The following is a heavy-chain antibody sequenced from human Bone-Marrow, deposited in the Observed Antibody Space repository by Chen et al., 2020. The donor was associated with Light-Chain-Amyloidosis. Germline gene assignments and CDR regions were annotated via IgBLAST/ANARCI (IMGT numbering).Heavy chain of an antibody. D-gene: IGHD1-26*01. J-gene: IGHJ3*01. Sequence: EVQVVESGGGLVKPGRSLRLCCTGSGFSLNDYAVSWFRQAPGKGLEWVSFIRSNYYGGTTEYATSVKGRFTNSRDDSKSIAYLEMTGLKSEDTAVYFCAPGGPIAHGFDSWGQGTVVTVSS. V-gene: IGHV3-49*05. CDR1: GFSLNDYA. CDR2: IRSNYYGGTT. CDR3: APGGPIAHGFDS.